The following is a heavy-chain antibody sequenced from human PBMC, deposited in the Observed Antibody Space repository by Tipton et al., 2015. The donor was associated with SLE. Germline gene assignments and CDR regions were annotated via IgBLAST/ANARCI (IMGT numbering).Heavy chain of an antibody. J-gene: IGHJ3*02. CDR1: GYTFTGYY. D-gene: IGHD3-10*01. CDR2: INPNSGGT. Sequence: QLVQSGPEVKKPGASVKVSCKASGYTFTGYYMHWVRQAPGQGLEWMGWINPNSGGTNYAQKFQGRVTMTRDTSISTAYMELSSLRSEDAAVYYWSRARGCAFDIWGQGTMVTVSS. CDR3: SRARGCAFDI. V-gene: IGHV1-2*02.